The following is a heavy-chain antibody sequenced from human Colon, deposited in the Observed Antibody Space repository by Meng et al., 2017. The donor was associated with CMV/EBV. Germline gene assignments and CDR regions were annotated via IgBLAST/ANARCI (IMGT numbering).Heavy chain of an antibody. CDR2: LSYSSTFI. CDR3: ARGADFDF. CDR1: GFTLDTYS. D-gene: IGHD4/OR15-4a*01. J-gene: IGHJ4*02. V-gene: IGHV3-21*01. Sequence: LRLSCVASGFTLDTYSLNWVRQAPGKGLEWVASLSYSSTFIYYADSVKGRFTISRDNADNSLFLQMNSLRAEDTAVYYCARGADFDFWGQGTLVTVSS.